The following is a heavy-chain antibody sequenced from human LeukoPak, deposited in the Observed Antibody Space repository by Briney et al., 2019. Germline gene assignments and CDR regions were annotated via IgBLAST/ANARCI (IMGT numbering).Heavy chain of an antibody. CDR2: VSGYNGNT. CDR1: GYTFSRHG. V-gene: IGHV1-18*01. Sequence: GASVKVSCKTSGYTFSRHGITWVRQAPGQGLEWMGWVSGYNGNTNYAQNVQGRVTMTTDTSTNTGYMELRSLRSDDTAVYYCAKDIHPGLDSGASCCFDYWGQGTPVTVSS. J-gene: IGHJ4*02. D-gene: IGHD3-22*01. CDR3: AKDIHPGLDSGASCCFDY.